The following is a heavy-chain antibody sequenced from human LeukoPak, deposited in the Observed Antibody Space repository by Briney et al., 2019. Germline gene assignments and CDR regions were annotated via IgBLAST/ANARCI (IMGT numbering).Heavy chain of an antibody. CDR3: ARVQGRYTRGASYFFDY. D-gene: IGHD3-9*01. Sequence: SETLSLTCGVSAYSISSGYYWGWIRQPPGKGLEWIGTIYHRESAFYNPSLKSRVTISVDTSKNQFSLNLSSVTAADTAVYFCARVQGRYTRGASYFFDYWGQGTLVTVSS. J-gene: IGHJ4*02. CDR1: AYSISSGYY. CDR2: IYHRESA. V-gene: IGHV4-38-2*01.